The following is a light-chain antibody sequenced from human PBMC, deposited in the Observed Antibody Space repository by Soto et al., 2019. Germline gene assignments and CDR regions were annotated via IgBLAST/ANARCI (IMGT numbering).Light chain of an antibody. V-gene: IGKV3-15*01. Sequence: EIAVTQSPVTLSVAPEERVTLSCMASQSVSSNLDWYQQKPGQAPSLLIYGAFTRATGIPARLSGTGSGTEFTLTISSMKSEDFELYYCQQYNDWPLTFGQGTQVDIK. CDR2: GAF. J-gene: IGKJ1*01. CDR1: QSVSSN. CDR3: QQYNDWPLT.